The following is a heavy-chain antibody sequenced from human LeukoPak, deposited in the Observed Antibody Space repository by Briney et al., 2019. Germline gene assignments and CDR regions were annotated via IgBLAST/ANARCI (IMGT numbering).Heavy chain of an antibody. CDR2: IRYDGSNK. CDR1: GFTSSSYG. V-gene: IGHV3-30*02. J-gene: IGHJ4*02. Sequence: GGSLRLSCAASGFTSSSYGMHWVRQAPGKGLEWVAFIRYDGSNKYYADSVKGRFTISRDNSKNTLYLQMNSLRAEDTAVYYCAKDPPGRDIVVVVAATSYFDYWGQGTLVTVSS. D-gene: IGHD2-15*01. CDR3: AKDPPGRDIVVVVAATSYFDY.